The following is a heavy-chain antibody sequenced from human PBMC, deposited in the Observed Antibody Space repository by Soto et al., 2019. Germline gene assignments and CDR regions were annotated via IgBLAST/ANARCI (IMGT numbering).Heavy chain of an antibody. J-gene: IGHJ4*02. CDR1: GGCFSGYY. Sequence: PAETLSLTCAVYGGCFSGYYWSWVRQPPGKGLEWIGEINHSGSTNYNPSLKRRRTISVDTSKNQFSLKLSSVSAADTAVYYCARESFVRRVVVAAPLDYWGQGTLVTVSS. V-gene: IGHV4-34*01. CDR2: INHSGST. D-gene: IGHD2-15*01. CDR3: ARESFVRRVVVAAPLDY.